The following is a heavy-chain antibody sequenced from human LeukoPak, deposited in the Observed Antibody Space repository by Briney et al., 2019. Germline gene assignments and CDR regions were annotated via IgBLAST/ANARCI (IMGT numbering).Heavy chain of an antibody. CDR1: GFTFSSYA. Sequence: PGGSLRLSCAASGFTFSSYAMHWVRQAPGKGLEWGAVISYDGSNKYYADSVKVRFTISRDNSKNTLYLQMNSLRAEDTAVYYCASGYDILTLDYWGQGTLVTVSS. CDR2: ISYDGSNK. V-gene: IGHV3-30-3*01. CDR3: ASGYDILTLDY. J-gene: IGHJ4*02. D-gene: IGHD3-9*01.